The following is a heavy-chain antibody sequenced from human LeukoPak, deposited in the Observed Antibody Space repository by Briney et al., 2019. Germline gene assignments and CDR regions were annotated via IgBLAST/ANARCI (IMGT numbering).Heavy chain of an antibody. CDR3: ARDAIAAGTTTGP. CDR2: INPNSGGT. CDR1: GYTFTGYC. V-gene: IGHV1-2*06. J-gene: IGHJ5*02. Sequence: ASVKVSCKASGYTFTGYCMHWVRQAPGQGLEWMGRINPNSGGTNYAQKFQGRVTMTRDTSISTAYMELSRLRSDDTAVYYCARDAIAAGTTTGPWGQGTLVTVSS. D-gene: IGHD6-13*01.